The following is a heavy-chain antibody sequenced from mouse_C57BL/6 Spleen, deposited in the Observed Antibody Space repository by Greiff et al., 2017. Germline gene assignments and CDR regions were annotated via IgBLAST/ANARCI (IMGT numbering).Heavy chain of an antibody. D-gene: IGHD2-5*01. Sequence: VQLQQSGAELVRPGASVTLSCKASGYTFTDYEMHWVKQTPVHGLEWIGAIDPETGGTAYNQKFKGKAILTADKSSSTAYMELRSLTSEDSAVYYCTINPPTIVTLYYFDYWGQGTTLTVSS. J-gene: IGHJ2*01. CDR3: TINPPTIVTLYYFDY. V-gene: IGHV1-15*01. CDR1: GYTFTDYE. CDR2: IDPETGGT.